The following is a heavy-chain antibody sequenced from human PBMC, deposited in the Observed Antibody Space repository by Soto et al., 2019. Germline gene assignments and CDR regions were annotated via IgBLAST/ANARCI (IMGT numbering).Heavy chain of an antibody. Sequence: QVQLVESGGGVVQPGRSLRLSCAASGFTFSSYGMHWVRQAPGKGLEWVAVIWYDGSNKYYADSVKGRFTISRDNSKNPLYLQMNSLRAEDTAVYYCARRPYCSGGSCRLYYYGMDVWGQGTTVTVSS. D-gene: IGHD2-15*01. CDR3: ARRPYCSGGSCRLYYYGMDV. V-gene: IGHV3-33*01. CDR1: GFTFSSYG. J-gene: IGHJ6*02. CDR2: IWYDGSNK.